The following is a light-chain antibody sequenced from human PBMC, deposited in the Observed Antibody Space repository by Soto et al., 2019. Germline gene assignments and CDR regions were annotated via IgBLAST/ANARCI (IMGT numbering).Light chain of an antibody. CDR3: QVWDSSSDNVV. CDR2: DDS. Sequence: SYELTQPPSVSVAPGQTARITCGGNNIGSKSVHWYQQKPGQAPVLVVYDDSDRPSRIAERFSGSNTGNTATLTISRVEAGDEADYYCQVWDSSSDNVVFGGGTKLTVL. V-gene: IGLV3-21*02. J-gene: IGLJ2*01. CDR1: NIGSKS.